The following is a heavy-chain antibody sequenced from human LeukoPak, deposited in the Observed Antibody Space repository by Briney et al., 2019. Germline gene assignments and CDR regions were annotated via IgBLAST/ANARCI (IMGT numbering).Heavy chain of an antibody. CDR3: AGLNVGAGFGMDV. Sequence: SETLSLTCTVSGGSISSYYWSWIRQPPGKGLEWIGEINHSGSTNYNPSLKSRVTISVDTSKNQFSLKLSSVTAADTAVYYCAGLNVGAGFGMDVWGKGTTVTVSS. CDR2: INHSGST. J-gene: IGHJ6*04. D-gene: IGHD3-16*01. CDR1: GGSISSYY. V-gene: IGHV4-34*01.